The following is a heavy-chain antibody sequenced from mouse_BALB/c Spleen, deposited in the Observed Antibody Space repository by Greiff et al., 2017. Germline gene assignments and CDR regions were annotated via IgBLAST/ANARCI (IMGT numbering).Heavy chain of an antibody. CDR3: ARFYDGYSYAMDY. J-gene: IGHJ4*01. V-gene: IGHV3-8*02. Sequence: EVKLMESGPSLVKPSQTLSLTCSVTGDSITSGYWNWIRKFPGNKLEYMGYISYSGSTYYNPSLKSRISITRDTSKNQYYLQLNSVTTEDTATYYCARFYDGYSYAMDYWGQGTSVTVSS. CDR2: ISYSGST. CDR1: GDSITSGY. D-gene: IGHD2-3*01.